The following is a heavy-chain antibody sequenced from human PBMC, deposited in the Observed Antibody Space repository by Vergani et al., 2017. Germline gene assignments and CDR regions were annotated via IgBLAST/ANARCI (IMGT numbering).Heavy chain of an antibody. J-gene: IGHJ4*02. CDR2: ISKRDGTT. V-gene: IGHV3-23*01. D-gene: IGHD2-15*01. Sequence: EVQLLESGGALVQPGGSLRLSCTASGFTFSNFDMTWVRQAPGKGLEWVSGISKRDGTTDYVDSVKGRFTISRDNSKNTLYLQTSSLRDEDTAVYYCAKDLTQHIYGGQGTLVTVSS. CDR1: GFTFSNFD. CDR3: AKDLTQHIY.